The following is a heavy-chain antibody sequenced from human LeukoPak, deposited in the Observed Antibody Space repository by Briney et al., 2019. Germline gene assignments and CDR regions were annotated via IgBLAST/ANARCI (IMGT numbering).Heavy chain of an antibody. Sequence: PGGSLRLSCAASGFTFSSYAMSWVRQAPGKGLEWVSAISGSGDSTYYADSVKGRFTLSRDNAKNSLHLQMNSLRAEDTAIYYCVREAGLAFDIWGQGTMVTVSS. CDR3: VREAGLAFDI. CDR2: ISGSGDST. J-gene: IGHJ3*02. D-gene: IGHD3-10*01. CDR1: GFTFSSYA. V-gene: IGHV3-23*01.